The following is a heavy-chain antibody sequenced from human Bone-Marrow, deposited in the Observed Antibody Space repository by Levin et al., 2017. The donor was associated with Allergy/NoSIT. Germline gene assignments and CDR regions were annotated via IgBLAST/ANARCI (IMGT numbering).Heavy chain of an antibody. V-gene: IGHV3-72*01. D-gene: IGHD2-8*02. CDR1: GFTFSDHY. CDR2: IRNKGNTYTT. J-gene: IGHJ4*02. Sequence: GGSLRLSCEASGFTFSDHYMDWVRQATGKGLEWVGRIRNKGNTYTTEYAASVKGRFTITRDDSKNSLYLQMSSLKIEDTAVYYCASAGGVGYLPDYWGQGTLVTVPS. CDR3: ASAGGVGYLPDY.